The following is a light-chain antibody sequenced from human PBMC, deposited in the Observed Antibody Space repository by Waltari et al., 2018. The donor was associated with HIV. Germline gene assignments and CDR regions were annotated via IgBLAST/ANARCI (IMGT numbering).Light chain of an antibody. CDR1: SCNVGSTT. Sequence: QSVLPQPPSASGTPGQRVTMSCSGGSCNVGSTTVTWYQQLPGTAPKLLIYNNNQRPSGVPDRFSGSKSGTSASLAISGLQSEDEADYYCVAGDDSLNGPVFGGGTKLTVL. CDR2: NNN. J-gene: IGLJ2*01. CDR3: VAGDDSLNGPV. V-gene: IGLV1-44*01.